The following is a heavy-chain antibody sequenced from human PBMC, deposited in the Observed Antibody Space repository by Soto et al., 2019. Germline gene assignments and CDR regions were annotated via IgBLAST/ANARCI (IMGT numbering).Heavy chain of an antibody. J-gene: IGHJ6*02. V-gene: IGHV1-69*13. D-gene: IGHD5-18*01. Sequence: GASVKVSCKASGGTFSSYAISWVRQAPGQGLEWMGGIIPIFGTANYAQKFQGRVTITADESTSTAYMELSSLRSEDTAVYYCARGQVDTAMANSYYYYYGMDVWGQGTTVTVSS. CDR2: IIPIFGTA. CDR3: ARGQVDTAMANSYYYYYGMDV. CDR1: GGTFSSYA.